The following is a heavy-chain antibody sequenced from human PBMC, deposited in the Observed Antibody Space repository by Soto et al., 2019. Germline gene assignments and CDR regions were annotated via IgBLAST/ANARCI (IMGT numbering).Heavy chain of an antibody. CDR1: GGSVSSGSHY. CDR2: IYYSGST. Sequence: PSETLSLTCTVSGGSVSSGSHYWSWIRQPPGKGLEWIGYIYYSGSTNYNPSLKSRVTISVDTSKNQFSLKLSSVTAADTAVYYCARVTPVIGAPHSSGWPIDYWGQGTLVTVSS. V-gene: IGHV4-61*01. CDR3: ARVTPVIGAPHSSGWPIDY. D-gene: IGHD6-25*01. J-gene: IGHJ4*02.